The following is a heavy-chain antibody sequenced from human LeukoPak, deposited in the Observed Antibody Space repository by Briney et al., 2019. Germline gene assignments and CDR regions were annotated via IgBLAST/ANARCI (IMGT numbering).Heavy chain of an antibody. CDR3: ATENRHGYNYAGAY. J-gene: IGHJ4*02. Sequence: GASVKVSCKASGGTFSSCTISWVRQAPGQGLEWMGGIIPIFGTANYAQKFQGRVTITADESTSTAYMELSSLRSEDTAVYYCATENRHGYNYAGAYWGQGTLVTVSS. D-gene: IGHD5-24*01. V-gene: IGHV1-69*13. CDR2: IIPIFGTA. CDR1: GGTFSSCT.